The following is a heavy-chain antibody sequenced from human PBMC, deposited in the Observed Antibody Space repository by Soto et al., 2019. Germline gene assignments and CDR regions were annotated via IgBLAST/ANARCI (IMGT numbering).Heavy chain of an antibody. CDR1: GGSISSSSYY. J-gene: IGHJ6*02. CDR2: IYYSGST. Sequence: QLQLQESGPGLVKPSETLSLTCTVSGGSISSSSYYWGWIRQPPGKGLEWIGSIYYSGSTYHNPSLKGRVTISVDTSKNQFSLNLSSVTAADTAVYYCARHRNYYYYGMDVWGQGTTVTVSS. V-gene: IGHV4-39*01. CDR3: ARHRNYYYYGMDV.